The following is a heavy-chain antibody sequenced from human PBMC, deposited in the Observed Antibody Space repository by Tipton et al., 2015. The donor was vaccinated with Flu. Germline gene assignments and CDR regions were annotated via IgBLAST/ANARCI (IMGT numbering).Heavy chain of an antibody. V-gene: IGHV4-38-2*01. CDR3: ARGYSSSLGLPFDY. D-gene: IGHD6-19*01. J-gene: IGHJ4*02. CDR2: IYNSGST. CDR1: GYSISSGYY. Sequence: TLSLTCAVSGYSISSGYYWNWIRQPPGKGLEWIGYIYNSGSTNYNPSLKSRVTMSLDTSKNQFSMKLSSVTAADTAVYYCARGYSSSLGLPFDYWGQGTLVTVSS.